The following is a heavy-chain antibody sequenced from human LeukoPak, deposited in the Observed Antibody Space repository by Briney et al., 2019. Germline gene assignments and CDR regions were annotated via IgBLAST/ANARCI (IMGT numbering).Heavy chain of an antibody. CDR3: ARDGIAAAGTGFDY. V-gene: IGHV3-30*02. Sequence: GGSLRLSCAASGFTFSSYGMHWVRQAPGKGLEWVAFIRYDGSNKYYADSVKGRFTISRDNSKNTLYLQMNSLRAEDTAVYYCARDGIAAAGTGFDYWGQGTLVTVSS. CDR2: IRYDGSNK. D-gene: IGHD6-13*01. J-gene: IGHJ4*02. CDR1: GFTFSSYG.